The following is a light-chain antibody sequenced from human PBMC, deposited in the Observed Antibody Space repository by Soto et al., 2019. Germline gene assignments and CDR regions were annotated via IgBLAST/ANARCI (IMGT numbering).Light chain of an antibody. V-gene: IGKV3-15*01. CDR3: QQYNNWPPVT. J-gene: IGKJ5*01. CDR2: DAS. CDR1: QSVRSK. Sequence: ETVLTQSPSTLSVSPVERATLSCRASQSVRSKLAWYQQKPGQAPRLLIYDASTRATDIPARFSGSGSGTEFTLTISSLQSEDSAVYYCQQYNNWPPVTVGQGTRLEIK.